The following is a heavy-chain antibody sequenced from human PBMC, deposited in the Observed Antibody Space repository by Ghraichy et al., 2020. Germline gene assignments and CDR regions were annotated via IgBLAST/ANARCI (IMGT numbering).Heavy chain of an antibody. J-gene: IGHJ2*01. CDR1: GYTFTSYG. CDR2: ISAYNGNT. D-gene: IGHD6-13*01. V-gene: IGHV1-18*01. Sequence: ASVKVSCKASGYTFTSYGISWVRQAPGQGLEWMGWISAYNGNTNYAQKLQGRVTMTTDTSTSTAYMELRSLRSDDTAVYYCARDSSSWYEYWYFDLWGRGTLVTVSS. CDR3: ARDSSSWYEYWYFDL.